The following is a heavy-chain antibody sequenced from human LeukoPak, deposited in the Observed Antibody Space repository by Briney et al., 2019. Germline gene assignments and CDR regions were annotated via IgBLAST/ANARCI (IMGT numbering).Heavy chain of an antibody. J-gene: IGHJ5*02. D-gene: IGHD4-17*01. CDR1: GFTFSSYE. CDR2: MNPDGSQT. Sequence: QPGGSLRLSCAASGFTFSSYEMNWVRQAPGKGLEWVALMNPDGSQTVYVDSVKGRFTISRDNAENSLYLQMNSLRAEDTAVYYCARDLGYGALDPWGQGTLVTVPS. V-gene: IGHV3-7*01. CDR3: ARDLGYGALDP.